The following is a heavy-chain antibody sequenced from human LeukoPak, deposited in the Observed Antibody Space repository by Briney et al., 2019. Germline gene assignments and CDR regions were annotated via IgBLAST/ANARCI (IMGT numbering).Heavy chain of an antibody. CDR3: ARGGAVAGYGMDV. CDR1: GGSISSGSYY. Sequence: PSQTLSLTCTVSGGSISSGSYYWSWIRQPAGKGLEWTGRIYTSGSTNYNPSLKSRVTISVDTSKNQFSLKLSSVTAADTAVYYCARGGAVAGYGMDVWGQGTTVTVSS. CDR2: IYTSGST. V-gene: IGHV4-61*02. D-gene: IGHD6-19*01. J-gene: IGHJ6*02.